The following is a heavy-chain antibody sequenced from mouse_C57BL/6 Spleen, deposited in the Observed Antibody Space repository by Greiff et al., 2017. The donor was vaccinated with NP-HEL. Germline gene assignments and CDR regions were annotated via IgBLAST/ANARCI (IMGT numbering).Heavy chain of an antibody. CDR3: ARAYYSNYVDYAMDY. J-gene: IGHJ4*01. V-gene: IGHV2-2*01. D-gene: IGHD2-5*01. CDR2: IWSGGST. CDR1: GFSLTSYG. Sequence: VQRVESGPGLVQPSQSLSITCTVSGFSLTSYGVHWVRQSPGKGLEWLGVIWSGGSTDYNAAFISRLSISKDNSKSQVFFKMNSLQADDTAIYYCARAYYSNYVDYAMDYWGQGTSVTVSS.